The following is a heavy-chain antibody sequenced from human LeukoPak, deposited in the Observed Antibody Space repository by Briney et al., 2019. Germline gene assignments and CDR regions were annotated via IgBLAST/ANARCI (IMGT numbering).Heavy chain of an antibody. D-gene: IGHD2-15*01. CDR1: GFTFSASW. CDR3: AKDDSHSYYEY. CDR2: ISRDGGDK. J-gene: IGHJ4*02. V-gene: IGHV3-7*01. Sequence: PGGSLRLSCAASGFTFSASWMTWVRQAPGKGLEWVASISRDGGDKQYAESIKGRLTISRDNVKNSLYLEINSLRADDTAIYYGAKDDSHSYYEYWGQGTLVTVSA.